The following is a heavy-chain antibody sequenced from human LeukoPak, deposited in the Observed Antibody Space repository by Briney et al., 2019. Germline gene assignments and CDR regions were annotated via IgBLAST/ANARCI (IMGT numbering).Heavy chain of an antibody. D-gene: IGHD4-17*01. Sequence: GGSLRLSCSASGFTFSSYAMHWVRQAPGKGLQYVAALTNSGDYTHYADSVKGRFTISRDNSKTTLYLQMSSLTEEATAVYSCVKRGRTGDYAYDFWGQGTLVTVSS. CDR3: VKRGRTGDYAYDF. CDR1: GFTFSSYA. CDR2: LTNSGDYT. J-gene: IGHJ4*02. V-gene: IGHV3-64D*08.